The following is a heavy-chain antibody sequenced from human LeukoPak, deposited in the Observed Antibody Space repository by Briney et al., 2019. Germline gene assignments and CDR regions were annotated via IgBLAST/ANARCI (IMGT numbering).Heavy chain of an antibody. D-gene: IGHD3-3*01. CDR3: TVGLRFLEWLLSAFDY. CDR2: INPNSGGT. CDR1: GYTFTGYY. Sequence: GASVKVSCKASGYTFTGYYMRWVRQAPGQGLEWMGWINPNSGGTNYAQKFQGRVTMTRDTSISTAYMELSRLRSDDTAVYYCTVGLRFLEWLLSAFDYWGQGTLVTVSS. V-gene: IGHV1-2*02. J-gene: IGHJ4*02.